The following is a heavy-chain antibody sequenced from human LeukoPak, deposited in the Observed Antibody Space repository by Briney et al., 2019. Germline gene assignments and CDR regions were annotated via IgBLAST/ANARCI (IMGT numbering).Heavy chain of an antibody. CDR3: ARTNYGADFDY. CDR2: IYYSGST. J-gene: IGHJ4*02. D-gene: IGHD4-17*01. V-gene: IGHV4-39*01. Sequence: SETLSLTCTVSGGSISSSSYYWGWIRQPPGKGLEWIGSIYYSGSTYYNPSLKSRVTISVDTSKNQFSLKVTSVTAADTAVYYCARTNYGADFDYWGQGTLVTVSS. CDR1: GGSISSSSYY.